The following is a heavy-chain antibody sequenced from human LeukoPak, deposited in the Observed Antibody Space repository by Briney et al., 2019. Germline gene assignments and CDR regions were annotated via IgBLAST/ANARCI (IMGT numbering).Heavy chain of an antibody. CDR2: IYPGDSDT. CDR3: ARRGSIREFDY. Sequence: GESLKISCKGSGYSFTNYWIAWVRQMPGKGLEWMGTIYPGDSDTRYSPSFQGQVTISTDKSTSTAYVQWKSLKASDTAVYYCARRGSIREFDYWGQGTLVTVPS. D-gene: IGHD2-2*02. V-gene: IGHV5-51*01. J-gene: IGHJ4*02. CDR1: GYSFTNYW.